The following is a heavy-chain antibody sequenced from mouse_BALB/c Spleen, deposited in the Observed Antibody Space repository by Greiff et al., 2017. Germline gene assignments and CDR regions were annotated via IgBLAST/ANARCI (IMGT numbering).Heavy chain of an antibody. V-gene: IGHV1S40*01. CDR3: AREGNYYGSRGWYFDV. D-gene: IGHD1-1*01. J-gene: IGHJ1*01. CDR1: GYIFITYW. CDR2: IFPASGST. Sequence: QVQLQQSGPELVRPGASVKLSCKASGYIFITYWMNWVKQRPGQGLEWIGQIFPASGSTNYNEMFEGKATLTVDTSSSTAYMQLSSLTSEDSAVYYCAREGNYYGSRGWYFDVWGAGTTVTVSS.